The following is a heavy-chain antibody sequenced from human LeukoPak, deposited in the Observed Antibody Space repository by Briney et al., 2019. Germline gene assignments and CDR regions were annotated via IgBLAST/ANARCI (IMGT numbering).Heavy chain of an antibody. CDR1: GGSISSINSNY. D-gene: IGHD4-23*01. CDR3: ARQAGGNSGPFDY. CDR2: IYNSGST. J-gene: IGHJ4*02. Sequence: PSETLSLTCTVSGGSISSINSNYCSWIRQPPGKGLEWIGYIYNSGSTNYNPSLKSRVTISVDTSKNQFSLKLSPVTAADTAVYYCARQAGGNSGPFDYWGQGTVVTVSS. V-gene: IGHV4-59*08.